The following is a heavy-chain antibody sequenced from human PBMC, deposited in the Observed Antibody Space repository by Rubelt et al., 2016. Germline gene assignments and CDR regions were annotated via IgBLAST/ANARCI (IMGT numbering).Heavy chain of an antibody. D-gene: IGHD2-21*01. CDR1: GYTFTGYY. Sequence: QVQLVQSGAEVKKPGASVKVSCKASGYTFTGYYMHWVRQAPGQGLEWMGRIDPKSGGTSYAQKFQGRVTMTRDTSISTAHIELNRLTSDDTAVYYCASDSRVSFDYWGQGTLVTVSS. CDR2: IDPKSGGT. CDR3: ASDSRVSFDY. V-gene: IGHV1-2*06. J-gene: IGHJ4*02.